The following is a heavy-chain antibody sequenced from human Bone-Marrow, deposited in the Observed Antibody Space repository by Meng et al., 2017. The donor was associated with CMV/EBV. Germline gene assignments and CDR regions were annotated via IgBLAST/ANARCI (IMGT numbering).Heavy chain of an antibody. D-gene: IGHD5-12*01. V-gene: IGHV1-69*13. J-gene: IGHJ4*02. CDR1: GGTFSSYG. Sequence: SVKVSCKASGGTFSSYGMSWVRQAPGQGLEWMRGIIPIFGTANYAQKFLGRVTIIPDESTSTAYMELSSLRSEDTAVYYCARVRLLRSGYFDNWGEGTLVTVSS. CDR2: IIPIFGTA. CDR3: ARVRLLRSGYFDN.